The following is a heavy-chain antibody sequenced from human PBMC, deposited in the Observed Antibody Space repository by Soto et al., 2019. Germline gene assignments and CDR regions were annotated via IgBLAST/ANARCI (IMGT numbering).Heavy chain of an antibody. V-gene: IGHV3-15*07. Sequence: GGSLRLSCAASGFTCSNAWMNWVRQAPGKGLEWVGRIKSKTDGGTTDYAAPVKGRFTISRDDSKNTLYLQMNSLKTEDTAVYYCTPTQDGYCSSTRLRRKWGGSHFFCYYGMDVWGQGTTVTVSS. J-gene: IGHJ6*02. CDR1: GFTCSNAW. D-gene: IGHD2-2*01. CDR2: IKSKTDGGTT. CDR3: TPTQDGYCSSTRLRRKWGGSHFFCYYGMDV.